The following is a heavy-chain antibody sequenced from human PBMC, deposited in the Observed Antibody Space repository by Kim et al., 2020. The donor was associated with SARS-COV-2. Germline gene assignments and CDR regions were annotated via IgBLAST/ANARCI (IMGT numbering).Heavy chain of an antibody. Sequence: SETLSLTCAVYGGSFSGYYWSWIRQPPGKGLEWIGEINHSGSTNYNPSLKSRVTISVDTSKNQFFLKLSSVTAADTAVYYCARLVRVPAVPNWFDPWGQGTLVTVSS. J-gene: IGHJ5*02. V-gene: IGHV4-34*01. CDR3: ARLVRVPAVPNWFDP. CDR2: INHSGST. D-gene: IGHD2-2*01. CDR1: GGSFSGYY.